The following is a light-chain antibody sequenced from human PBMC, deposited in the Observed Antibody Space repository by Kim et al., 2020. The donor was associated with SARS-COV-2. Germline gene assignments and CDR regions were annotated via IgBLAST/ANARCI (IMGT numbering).Light chain of an antibody. V-gene: IGLV3-1*01. CDR1: KLGVNY. CDR2: QDH. J-gene: IGLJ2*01. Sequence: VSPGQTAGTTCSVDKLGVNYACLYQHKPGQSPVLFVFQDHKRPSGIPERFSGSNSGNTATLTISGTQAMDEADYYCQAWDSNIVVFGGGTQLTVL. CDR3: QAWDSNIVV.